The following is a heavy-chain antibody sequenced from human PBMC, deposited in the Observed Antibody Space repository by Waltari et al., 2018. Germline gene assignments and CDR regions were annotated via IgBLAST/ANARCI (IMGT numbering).Heavy chain of an antibody. D-gene: IGHD6-19*01. CDR1: GFTFSTFW. CDR3: ARLIRGWYYFDY. V-gene: IGHV3-74*01. J-gene: IGHJ4*02. Sequence: EVQLVESGGGLVNPGGSLRLSCEASGFTFSTFWMTWVRHLPGKGLVWVSHIKPDGTSTDYGDSVEGCFTISRDNAKNTLYLQMNSLRAEDTAIYYCARLIRGWYYFDYWGQGTLVTVSS. CDR2: IKPDGTST.